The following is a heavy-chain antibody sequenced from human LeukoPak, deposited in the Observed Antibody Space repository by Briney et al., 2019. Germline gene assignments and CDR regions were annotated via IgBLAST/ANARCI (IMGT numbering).Heavy chain of an antibody. D-gene: IGHD2-8*01. Sequence: GESLRLSCAASGFTFSSYSMNWVRQAPGKGLEWVSSISSSSSYIYYADSVKGRFTISRDNAKNSLYLQMNSLRAEDTAVYYCARVLSSMAFDYWGQGTLVTVSS. J-gene: IGHJ4*02. V-gene: IGHV3-21*01. CDR2: ISSSSSYI. CDR3: ARVLSSMAFDY. CDR1: GFTFSSYS.